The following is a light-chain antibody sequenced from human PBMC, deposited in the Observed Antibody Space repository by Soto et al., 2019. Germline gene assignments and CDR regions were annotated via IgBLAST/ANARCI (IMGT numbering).Light chain of an antibody. CDR3: QQYNNWPRAT. J-gene: IGKJ4*01. CDR2: RTS. Sequence: IVMTQSPATLSVSPGERATLPCRASQSISSNLAWYQQKPGQAPGLLMFRTSSRATGFPARFSGSGSGTEFNLTISSLQSEDFGVYYCQQYNNWPRATFGGGTKVDIK. CDR1: QSISSN. V-gene: IGKV3-15*01.